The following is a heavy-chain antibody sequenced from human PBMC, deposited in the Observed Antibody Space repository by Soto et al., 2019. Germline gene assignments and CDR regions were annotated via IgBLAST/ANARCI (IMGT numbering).Heavy chain of an antibody. CDR2: INPNTGVT. CDR3: ARGGYLRVNGLVP. D-gene: IGHD2-2*01. CDR1: GYTLTGYY. V-gene: IGHV1-2*07. J-gene: IGHJ1*01. Sequence: ATVQVSCKASGYTLTGYYMHWVRQAPGQGLEWLGWINPNTGVTKYAHDFQGRVTMTRDTSISTTYMELSRLRSDDTAVYYCARGGYLRVNGLVPWG.